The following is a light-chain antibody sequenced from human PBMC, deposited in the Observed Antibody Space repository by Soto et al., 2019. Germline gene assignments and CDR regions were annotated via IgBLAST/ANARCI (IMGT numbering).Light chain of an antibody. CDR1: QSISNH. J-gene: IGKJ1*01. V-gene: IGKV1-39*01. Sequence: DSQMTQSPSSLSSXVXXXXIXXXLASQSISNHLNWYQQKPGKAPKLLIFAAASLQSGVPSRFSGSRSGPDFTLTVSSLQPEDLSTYYCQQSYSSPPTFGQGTKVDIK. CDR2: AAA. CDR3: QQSYSSPPT.